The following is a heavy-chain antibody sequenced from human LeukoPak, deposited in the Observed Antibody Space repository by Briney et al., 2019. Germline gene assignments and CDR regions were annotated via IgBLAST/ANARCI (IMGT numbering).Heavy chain of an antibody. V-gene: IGHV3-23*01. Sequence: GGSLRLSCAASVFTFSSYAMSWVRQAPGKGLEWVSAISGSGGSTYYADSVKGRFTISRDNSKNTLYLQMNSLRAEDTAVYYCAKGYSYGFMYNWFDPWGQGTLVTVSS. CDR1: VFTFSSYA. J-gene: IGHJ5*02. D-gene: IGHD5-18*01. CDR3: AKGYSYGFMYNWFDP. CDR2: ISGSGGST.